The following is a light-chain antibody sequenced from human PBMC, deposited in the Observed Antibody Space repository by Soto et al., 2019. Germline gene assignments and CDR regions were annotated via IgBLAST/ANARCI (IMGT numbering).Light chain of an antibody. V-gene: IGLV2-14*01. CDR3: GSYTSSSTLYV. CDR1: SSDVGGSNY. J-gene: IGLJ1*01. CDR2: DVS. Sequence: QSALTQPASVSGSPGQSITISCTGTSSDVGGSNYVSWYQQHPGKAPKLMIYDVSNRPSGVSNRFSGSKSGNTAFLTISGLKAEDEADYYCGSYTSSSTLYVFGTGTKLTVL.